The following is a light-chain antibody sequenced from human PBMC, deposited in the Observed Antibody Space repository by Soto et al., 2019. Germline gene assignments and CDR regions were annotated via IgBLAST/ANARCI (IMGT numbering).Light chain of an antibody. J-gene: IGLJ2*01. V-gene: IGLV2-14*03. CDR2: AVS. CDR1: SSDVGGYTY. Sequence: QSVLTQPASVSGSPGQSITISCTGTSSDVGGYTYVSWYQQHPGKAPKLMIYAVSDRPSGVSARFSGSKSDNTASLTISVLQAEDEADYYCSSYSSIRPPHVGLGGGTKLTVL. CDR3: SSYSSIRPPHVG.